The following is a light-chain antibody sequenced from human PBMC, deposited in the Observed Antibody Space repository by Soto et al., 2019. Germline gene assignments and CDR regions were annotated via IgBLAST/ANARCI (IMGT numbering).Light chain of an antibody. V-gene: IGLV2-14*01. Sequence: QSVLTQPASVSGSPGQSITISCTGTSSDVGSYNYVSWYQQHPGKAPKLMIYEVSDRPSGISSRFSGSKSGNTASLTISGLKTEDEADYCCSSYTSSSTLFGTGT. CDR3: SSYTSSSTL. J-gene: IGLJ1*01. CDR2: EVS. CDR1: SSDVGSYNY.